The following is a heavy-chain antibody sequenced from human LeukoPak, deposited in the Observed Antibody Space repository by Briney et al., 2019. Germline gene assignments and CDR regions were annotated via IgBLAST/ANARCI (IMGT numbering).Heavy chain of an antibody. CDR3: ARARGGITILFDP. Sequence: GASVKVSCKASGYTFTGYYMHWVRQAPGQGLEWMGWMNPNSGNTGYAQKFQGRVTMTRNTSISTAYMELSSLRSEDTAVYYCARARGGITILFDPWGQGTLVTVSS. CDR1: GYTFTGYY. J-gene: IGHJ5*02. D-gene: IGHD3-10*01. CDR2: MNPNSGNT. V-gene: IGHV1-8*02.